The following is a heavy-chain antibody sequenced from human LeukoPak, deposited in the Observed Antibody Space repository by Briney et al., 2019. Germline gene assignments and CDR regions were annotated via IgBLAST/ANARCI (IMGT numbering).Heavy chain of an antibody. Sequence: GGSLRLSCAASGFTFSSNSMNWVGQAPGKGLEWVSSISSSSSYIYYADSVKGRFTISRDNAKNSLYLQMNSLRAEDTAVYYCARGSCSGGSGYSCNHWGQGTLVTVSS. D-gene: IGHD2-15*01. CDR2: ISSSSSYI. J-gene: IGHJ4*02. CDR1: GFTFSSNS. CDR3: ARGSCSGGSGYSCNH. V-gene: IGHV3-21*01.